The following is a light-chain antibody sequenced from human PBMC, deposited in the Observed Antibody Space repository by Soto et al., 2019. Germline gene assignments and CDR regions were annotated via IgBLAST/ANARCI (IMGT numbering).Light chain of an antibody. CDR3: QQYDDSPQT. J-gene: IGKJ1*01. CDR1: QSVSRNY. CDR2: DTS. V-gene: IGKV3-20*01. Sequence: LSAQAPGTLFLSSGATATVSCRASQSVSRNYLARYQQKPGQAPTLHMYDTSYRATVIPDRFSGSGSVTDFTLTISRLDPEDFAVYYCQQYDDSPQTFGQGTNVDIK.